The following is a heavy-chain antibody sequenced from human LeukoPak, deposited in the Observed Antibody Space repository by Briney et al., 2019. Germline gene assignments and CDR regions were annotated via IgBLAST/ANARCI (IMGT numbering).Heavy chain of an antibody. V-gene: IGHV4-59*08. D-gene: IGHD3-22*01. CDR1: GGSISSYY. CDR2: IYYSGST. J-gene: IGHJ3*02. CDR3: ARLSYYYDSSESDI. Sequence: SETLSLTCTVSGGSISSYYWTWIRQPPGKGLEWIGYIYYSGSTKYNPSLKNRVTISVDTSKNQFSLNLTSVTAADTAIYYRARLSYYYDSSESDIWSQGTMVTVSS.